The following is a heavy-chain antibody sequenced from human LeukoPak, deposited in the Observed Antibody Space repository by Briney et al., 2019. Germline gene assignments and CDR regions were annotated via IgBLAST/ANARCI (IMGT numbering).Heavy chain of an antibody. D-gene: IGHD2-2*01. Sequence: GGSLRLSCAASGFTFSDYYMSWIRQAPGKGLEWVSYISSSGSTIYYADSVKGRFTISRDNAKNSLYLQMNSLRAEDTAVYYCARGGYCSSTSCAYIEYYYYYYMDVWGKGTTVTVSS. CDR2: ISSSGSTI. CDR3: ARGGYCSSTSCAYIEYYYYYYMDV. CDR1: GFTFSDYY. V-gene: IGHV3-11*01. J-gene: IGHJ6*03.